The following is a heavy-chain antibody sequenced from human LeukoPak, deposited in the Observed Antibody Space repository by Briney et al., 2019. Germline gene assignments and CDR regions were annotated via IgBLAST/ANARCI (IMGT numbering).Heavy chain of an antibody. Sequence: SETLSLTCTVSGGSISNYYWSWIRQPPGKGLECIGYIYYSGSPNYNPSLKSPVTISVDTSKNQFSLKLSSVTATDTAVYYCARHGGYSSPYLHWGQGTLVTVSS. D-gene: IGHD6-13*01. J-gene: IGHJ1*01. CDR1: GGSISNYY. V-gene: IGHV4-59*08. CDR2: IYYSGSP. CDR3: ARHGGYSSPYLH.